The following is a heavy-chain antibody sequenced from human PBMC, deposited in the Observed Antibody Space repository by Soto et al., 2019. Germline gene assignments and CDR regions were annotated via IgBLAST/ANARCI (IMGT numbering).Heavy chain of an antibody. V-gene: IGHV3-74*01. CDR3: ARGAMVNWFDP. CDR1: GFTFSTYW. J-gene: IGHJ5*02. D-gene: IGHD5-18*01. Sequence: GSLRLSCAASGFTFSTYWMHWVRQAPGKGLLCVSRINSDGSSTTYADSVKGRFTISRDNAKNTLYLQMNSLRAEDTAVYYCARGAMVNWFDPWGQGTLVTVSS. CDR2: INSDGSST.